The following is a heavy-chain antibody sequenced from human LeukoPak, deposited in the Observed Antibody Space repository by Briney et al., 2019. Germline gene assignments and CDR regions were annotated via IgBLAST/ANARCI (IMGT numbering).Heavy chain of an antibody. V-gene: IGHV1-18*01. CDR2: ISAYNGNT. CDR1: GYTFTSYG. CDR3: AREEWELHNSRHFDY. J-gene: IGHJ4*02. D-gene: IGHD1-26*01. Sequence: ASVKVSCKASGYTFTSYGISWVRQAPGQGLEWMGWISAYNGNTNYAQKLQGRVTMTTDTPTSTAYMELRSLRSDDTAVYYCAREEWELHNSRHFDYWGQGTLVTVSS.